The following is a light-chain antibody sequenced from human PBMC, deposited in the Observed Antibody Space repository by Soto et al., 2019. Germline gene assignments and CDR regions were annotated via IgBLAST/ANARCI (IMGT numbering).Light chain of an antibody. J-gene: IGKJ1*01. Sequence: EVVMTQSPATLSVSPWDRATLSCRASQTILTNLAWYQRKPGQAPRLLIYGASTRATGIPARFSGSGAGTDFTLTITSLQSEDFGVYFCQQYKDWPTTFGQGTKVDIK. V-gene: IGKV3-15*01. CDR1: QTILTN. CDR2: GAS. CDR3: QQYKDWPTT.